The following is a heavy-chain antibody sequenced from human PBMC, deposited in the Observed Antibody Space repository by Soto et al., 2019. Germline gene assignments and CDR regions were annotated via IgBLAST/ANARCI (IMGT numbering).Heavy chain of an antibody. Sequence: QVQLVQSGAEVKKPGASVKVSCKASGYTFTSYDINWVRQANGQGLEWMGWMNPNSGNTGYAQKFQARVTMTRNIYISTAYMELSSLRSEDSAVYYGARKRSGTTSMDVWGQGTTVTVSS. CDR1: GYTFTSYD. D-gene: IGHD1-1*01. CDR3: ARKRSGTTSMDV. V-gene: IGHV1-8*01. CDR2: MNPNSGNT. J-gene: IGHJ6*02.